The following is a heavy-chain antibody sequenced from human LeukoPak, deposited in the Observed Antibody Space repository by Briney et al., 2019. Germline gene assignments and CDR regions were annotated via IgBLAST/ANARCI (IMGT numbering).Heavy chain of an antibody. Sequence: PGGSLRLSCAASSXTVSSYNVYWVRQAPGKGLEWVSYVSGGSSITYSSDSVKGRFTISRDSSENSVYLNMNSLRDEDTAMYYCASQVRAGGGMDVWGQGTTVTVSS. V-gene: IGHV3-48*02. J-gene: IGHJ6*02. D-gene: IGHD1-26*01. CDR2: VSGGSSIT. CDR1: SXTVSSYN. CDR3: ASQVRAGGGMDV.